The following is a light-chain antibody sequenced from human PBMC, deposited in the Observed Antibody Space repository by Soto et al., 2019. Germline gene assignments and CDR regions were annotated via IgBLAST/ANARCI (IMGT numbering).Light chain of an antibody. J-gene: IGKJ5*01. CDR1: QSVSSN. CDR2: GAS. V-gene: IGKV3-15*01. CDR3: QQYNNWPPQIT. Sequence: EIVLTQSPGTLSLSPGERATLSCRASQSVSSNLAWYQQKPGQAPRLVIYGASTRATGIPARFSGSGSGTEFTLTISSLQSEDFAVYYCQQYNNWPPQITFGQGTRLEIK.